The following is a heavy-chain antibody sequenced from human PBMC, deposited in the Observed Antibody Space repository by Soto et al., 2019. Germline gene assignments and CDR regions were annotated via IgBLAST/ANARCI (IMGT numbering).Heavy chain of an antibody. CDR2: ISAYNGNT. CDR3: ARCLWGYCSSTSCRYYYYYYMDV. D-gene: IGHD2-2*01. J-gene: IGHJ6*03. CDR1: GYTFTSYG. Sequence: QVQLVQSGAEVKKPGASVKVSCKASGYTFTSYGISWVRQAPGQGLEWMGWISAYNGNTNYAQKLQGRVTMTTDTSTSTAYMELRSLRSDDTAVYYCARCLWGYCSSTSCRYYYYYYMDVWGKGTTVTVSS. V-gene: IGHV1-18*01.